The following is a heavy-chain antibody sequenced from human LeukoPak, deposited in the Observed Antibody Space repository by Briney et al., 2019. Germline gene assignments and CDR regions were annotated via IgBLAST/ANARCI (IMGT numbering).Heavy chain of an antibody. V-gene: IGHV4-59*08. CDR2: IYYSGST. CDR1: GGSISSYY. J-gene: IGHJ4*02. D-gene: IGHD3-9*01. Sequence: SETLSLTCTVSGGSISSYYWSWIRQPPGKGLEWIGYIYYSGSTNYNPSLKSRVTISVDTSKNQFSLKLSSVTAADTAVYYCARGGRYYDILTGYYDYWGQGTLVTVSS. CDR3: ARGGRYYDILTGYYDY.